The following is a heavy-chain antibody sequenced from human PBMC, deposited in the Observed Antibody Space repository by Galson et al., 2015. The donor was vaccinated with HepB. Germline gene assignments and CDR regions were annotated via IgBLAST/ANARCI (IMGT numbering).Heavy chain of an antibody. CDR1: GYSFTRYW. CDR3: ASPYCSSSSCPSLVMHY. CDR2: IYPGDSDT. J-gene: IGHJ4*02. Sequence: QSGAEVKKPGESLKISCKGSGYSFTRYWIGWVRQMPGKGLEWMGIIYPGDSDTKYSPSFQGQVTISADQSISTAYLQWSSLKASDTAMYYCASPYCSSSSCPSLVMHYWGQGTLVTVSS. D-gene: IGHD2-2*01. V-gene: IGHV5-51*01.